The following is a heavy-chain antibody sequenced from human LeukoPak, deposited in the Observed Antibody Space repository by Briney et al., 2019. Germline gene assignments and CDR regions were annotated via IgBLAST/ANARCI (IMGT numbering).Heavy chain of an antibody. J-gene: IGHJ4*02. V-gene: IGHV1-2*06. CDR2: INPNSGGT. CDR1: GYTFTGYY. D-gene: IGHD6-13*01. Sequence: ASVKVSCKASGYTFTGYYMHWVRQAPGQGLEWMGRINPNSGGTNYAQKFQGRVTMTRDTSISTAYMELSRLRSDDTAVYYCASALKCIAAAKLGLAYWGQGNLVTVSS. CDR3: ASALKCIAAAKLGLAY.